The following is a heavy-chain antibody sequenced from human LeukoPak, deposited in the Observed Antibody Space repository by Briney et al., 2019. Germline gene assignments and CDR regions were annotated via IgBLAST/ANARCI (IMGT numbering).Heavy chain of an antibody. V-gene: IGHV4-30-2*01. CDR3: ARVYYGSRSYYILDY. Sequence: SETLSLTCTVSGGSISSGGYYWSWIRQPPGKGLEWIVYIYHSGSTYYNPSLKSRVTISVDRSKNQFSLKLSSVTAADTAVYYCARVYYGSRSYYILDYWGQGTLVTVSS. CDR1: GGSISSGGYY. D-gene: IGHD3-10*01. J-gene: IGHJ4*02. CDR2: IYHSGST.